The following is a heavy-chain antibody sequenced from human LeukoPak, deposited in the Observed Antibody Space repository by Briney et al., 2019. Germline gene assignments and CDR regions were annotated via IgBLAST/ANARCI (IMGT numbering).Heavy chain of an antibody. D-gene: IGHD1-26*01. CDR1: GFTFSSYG. CDR2: IWYDGTNK. CDR3: AREMVEVGASN. J-gene: IGHJ4*02. Sequence: GGSLRLSCAASGFTFSSYGVHWVRQAPGKGLEWVALIWYDGTNKYYADSVKGRFTISRDNSKNTLYLQMNSLRAEDTAVYYCAREMVEVGASNWGQGTLVTVSS. V-gene: IGHV3-33*01.